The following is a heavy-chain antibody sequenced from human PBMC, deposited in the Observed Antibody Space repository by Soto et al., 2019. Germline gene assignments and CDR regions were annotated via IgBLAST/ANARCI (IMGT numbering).Heavy chain of an antibody. D-gene: IGHD2-2*01. J-gene: IGHJ5*02. CDR3: ATEYCSSTSCYRPAWFDP. CDR1: GYTLTELS. CDR2: FDPEDGET. V-gene: IGHV1-24*01. Sequence: GASVKVSCKVSGYTLTELSIDWVRQAPGKGLEWMGGFDPEDGETIYAQKFQGRVTMTEDTSTDTAYMELSSLRSEDTAVYYCATEYCSSTSCYRPAWFDPWGQGTLVTVSS.